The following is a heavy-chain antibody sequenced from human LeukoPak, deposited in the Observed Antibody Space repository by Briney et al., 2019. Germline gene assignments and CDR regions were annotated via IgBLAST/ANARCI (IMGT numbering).Heavy chain of an antibody. CDR2: VYHTGST. V-gene: IGHV4-38-2*01. D-gene: IGHD4-17*01. Sequence: SETLSLTCAVSGYSISRGYYWALIRQPPGKGLEWIGTVYHTGSTYYNPSLDSRVTISVDTSKNEFSLNLKSVTAADTAVYYCARHNGDSNYYYYYMDVWGKGTTVTVSS. CDR3: ARHNGDSNYYYYYMDV. CDR1: GYSISRGYY. J-gene: IGHJ6*03.